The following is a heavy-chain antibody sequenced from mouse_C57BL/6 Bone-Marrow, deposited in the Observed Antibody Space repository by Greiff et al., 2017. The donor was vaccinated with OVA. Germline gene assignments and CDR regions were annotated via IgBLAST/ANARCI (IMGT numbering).Heavy chain of an antibody. D-gene: IGHD2-2*01. CDR3: ARHTGGNDSRWYFDV. J-gene: IGHJ1*03. V-gene: IGHV5-2*01. Sequence: EVKLQESGGGLVQPGESLKLSCESNEYEFPSHDMSWVRKTPEKRLELVAAINSDGGSTYYPDTMERRFIISRDNTKKTLYLQMSSLRSEDTALYYCARHTGGNDSRWYFDVWGTGTTVTVSS. CDR1: EYEFPSHD. CDR2: INSDGGST.